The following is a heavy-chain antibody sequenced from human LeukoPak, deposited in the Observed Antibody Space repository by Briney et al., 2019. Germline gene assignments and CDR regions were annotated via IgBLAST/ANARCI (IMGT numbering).Heavy chain of an antibody. CDR1: GGSISSGTDY. V-gene: IGHV4-61*02. D-gene: IGHD6-19*01. CDR2: IQTSGST. CDR3: ARTSRLAVAGTGYYYFYLDV. J-gene: IGHJ6*03. Sequence: SQTLSLTCTVSGGSISSGTDYWGWIRQPAGKGLEWIGSIQTSGSTNYNPSLKSRVTISVDTSTNQFSLNLSSVTAADTAVYYCARTSRLAVAGTGYYYFYLDVWGRGTTVTVS.